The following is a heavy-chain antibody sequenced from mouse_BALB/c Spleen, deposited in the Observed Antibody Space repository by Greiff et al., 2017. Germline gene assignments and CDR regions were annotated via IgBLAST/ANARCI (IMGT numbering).Heavy chain of an antibody. D-gene: IGHD2-1*01. CDR1: GFTFSDYY. CDR3: AREGGGNYNYAMDY. J-gene: IGHJ4*01. Sequence: EVMLVESGGGLVKPGGSLKLSCAASGFTFSDYYMYWVRQTPEKRLEWVATISDGGSYTYYPDSVKGRFTISRDNAKNNLYLQMSSLKSEDTAMYYCAREGGGNYNYAMDYWGQGTSVTVSS. V-gene: IGHV5-4*02. CDR2: ISDGGSYT.